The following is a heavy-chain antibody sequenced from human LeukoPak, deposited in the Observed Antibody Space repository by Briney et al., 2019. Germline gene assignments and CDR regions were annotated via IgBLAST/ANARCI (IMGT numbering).Heavy chain of an antibody. J-gene: IGHJ6*03. V-gene: IGHV3-7*03. CDR3: ARAAYSSGPYYYYYYMDV. D-gene: IGHD6-19*01. CDR2: IKQDGTEK. CDR1: GFTFSSYW. Sequence: PGGSLRLSCAASGFTFSSYWMSWVRQAPGKGLEWVANIKQDGTEKYYVDSVRGRFTISRDNAKNSLYLQMNSLRAEDTALYYCARAAYSSGPYYYYYYMDVWGKGTTVTVSS.